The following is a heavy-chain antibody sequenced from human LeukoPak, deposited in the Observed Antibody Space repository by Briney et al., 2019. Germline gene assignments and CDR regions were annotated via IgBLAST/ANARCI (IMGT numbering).Heavy chain of an antibody. CDR1: GFTFSSYW. D-gene: IGHD1-14*01. Sequence: GGSLRLSCAASGFTFSSYWMHWVRQAPGKGLEWVAVISYDGSNKFYPDSVKGRFTISRDNSNLYLQMNSLRAEDTAVYYCAKDGKKWQEPLESWGQGTLVIVSS. CDR3: AKDGKKWQEPLES. J-gene: IGHJ4*02. CDR2: ISYDGSNK. V-gene: IGHV3-30*18.